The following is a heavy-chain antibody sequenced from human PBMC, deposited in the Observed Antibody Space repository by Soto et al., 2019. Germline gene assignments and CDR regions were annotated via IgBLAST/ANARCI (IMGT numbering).Heavy chain of an antibody. CDR1: GFTFSSYA. J-gene: IGHJ6*02. CDR3: ARDRSTAMVTGYYYGMDV. D-gene: IGHD5-18*01. CDR2: ISYDGSNK. V-gene: IGHV3-30-3*01. Sequence: SLRLSCAAYGFTFSSYAMHWVRQAPGKGLEWVAVISYDGSNKYYADSVKGRFTISRDNSKNTLYLQMNSLRAEDTAVYYCARDRSTAMVTGYYYGMDVWGQGTTVTVS.